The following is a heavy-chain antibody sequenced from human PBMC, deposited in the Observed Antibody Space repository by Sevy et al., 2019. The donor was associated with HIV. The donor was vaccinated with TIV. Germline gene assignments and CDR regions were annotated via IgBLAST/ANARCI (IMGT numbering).Heavy chain of an antibody. J-gene: IGHJ5*02. CDR2: MHYSGST. D-gene: IGHD2-2*01. Sequence: SETLSLTCAVSGDSISGYYWGWNRQPPGKGLEWIAYMHYSGSTNFNPSLKSRVTISVDTSKNQFSLKLSSVTAADTAVYYCARVYSSSREGPGWFDPWGQGTLVTVSS. CDR1: GDSISGYY. V-gene: IGHV4-59*13. CDR3: ARVYSSSREGPGWFDP.